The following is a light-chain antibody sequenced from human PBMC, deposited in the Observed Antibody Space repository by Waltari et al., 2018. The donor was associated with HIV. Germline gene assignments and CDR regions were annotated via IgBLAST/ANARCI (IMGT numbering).Light chain of an antibody. Sequence: DIVMTQSPDSLAVSLRAKANVPCTSRRTVLYNRNYLAWYQQKPGQAPKVLIYWASTRAFGVPDRFSGSGSGTDFSLTISRVQADDVAIYYCQQYYTLRSTFGGGTKIEI. V-gene: IGKV4-1*01. CDR3: QQYYTLRST. CDR1: RTVLYNRNY. CDR2: WAS. J-gene: IGKJ4*01.